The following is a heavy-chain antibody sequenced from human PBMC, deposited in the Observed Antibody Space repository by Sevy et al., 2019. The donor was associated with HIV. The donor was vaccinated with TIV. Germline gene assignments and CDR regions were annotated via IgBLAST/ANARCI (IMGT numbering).Heavy chain of an antibody. V-gene: IGHV3-48*03. CDR1: GFTFSSYE. D-gene: IGHD3-10*01. Sequence: GGSLRLSCAASGFTFSSYEMNWVRQAPGKGLEWVSYISSSGSTIYYADSVKGRFTISRDNAKNSLYLQMNSLRAEDTAVYYCARDGYYGSGSNRYYHYGMDVWGQGTTVTVSS. J-gene: IGHJ6*02. CDR3: ARDGYYGSGSNRYYHYGMDV. CDR2: ISSSGSTI.